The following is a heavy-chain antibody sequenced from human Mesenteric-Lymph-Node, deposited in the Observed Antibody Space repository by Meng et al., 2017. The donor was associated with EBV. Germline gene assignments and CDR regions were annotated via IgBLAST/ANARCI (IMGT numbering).Heavy chain of an antibody. CDR3: ARAGSVGWSELDY. CDR2: ISHSGRT. J-gene: IGHJ4*02. Sequence: QVQLQEWGAGLLKPSETLSLTCAVYGGSFGGYYWSWIRQSPGKGLEWIGEISHSGRTNYNPSLKSRVSLSVDTSKNQFSLKLSSVTAADTAVYYCARAGSVGWSELDYWGQGTLVTVSS. V-gene: IGHV4-34*01. D-gene: IGHD6-19*01. CDR1: GGSFGGYY.